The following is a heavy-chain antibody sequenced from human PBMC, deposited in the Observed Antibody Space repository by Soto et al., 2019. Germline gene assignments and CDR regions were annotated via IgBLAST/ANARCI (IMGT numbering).Heavy chain of an antibody. CDR2: INHSGST. CDR1: GGSFSGYY. D-gene: IGHD5-18*01. V-gene: IGHV4-34*01. Sequence: SETLSLTCAVYGGSFSGYYWSWIRQPPGKGLEWIGEINHSGSTNYNPSLKSRVTISVDTSKNQFSLKLSSVTAADTAVYYCARGEGTAWAYYYYGMDVWGQGTTVTVS. J-gene: IGHJ6*02. CDR3: ARGEGTAWAYYYYGMDV.